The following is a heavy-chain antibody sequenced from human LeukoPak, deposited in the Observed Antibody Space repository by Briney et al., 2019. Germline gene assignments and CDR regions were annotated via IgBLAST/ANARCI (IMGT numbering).Heavy chain of an antibody. CDR2: IYPGDSDT. CDR3: ARRGSYSSGWWALDP. D-gene: IGHD6-19*01. J-gene: IGHJ5*02. V-gene: IGHV5-51*01. CDR1: GYSFTSYW. Sequence: GESLQISCKGSGYSFTSYWIGWVRQMPGKGLEWMGIIYPGDSDTRYSPSFQGQVTISADKSISTAYLQWSSLKASDTAMYYCARRGSYSSGWWALDPWGKGTLVTVSS.